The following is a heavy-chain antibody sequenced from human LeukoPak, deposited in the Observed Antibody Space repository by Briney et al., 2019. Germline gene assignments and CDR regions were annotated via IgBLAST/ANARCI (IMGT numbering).Heavy chain of an antibody. CDR1: GDTFTGYY. D-gene: IGHD3-22*01. CDR2: INPNGGAT. Sequence: ASAKDSCKASGDTFTGYYMHWVRHAPGQRLEWMGWINPNGGATNYANTFQGRVTMTRDTSISTDYMELSRLRSDDKAVYYCASGFSSSYHYDKSGSYFDYWGQGTLVTVSS. CDR3: ASGFSSSYHYDKSGSYFDY. J-gene: IGHJ4*02. V-gene: IGHV1-2*02.